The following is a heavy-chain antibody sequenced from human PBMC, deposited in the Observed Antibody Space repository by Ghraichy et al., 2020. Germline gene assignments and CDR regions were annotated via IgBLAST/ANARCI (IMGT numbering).Heavy chain of an antibody. V-gene: IGHV3-23*01. Sequence: GGSLRLSCAASGFTFSSYAMSWVRQAPGKGLEWVSAISGSGGSTYYADSVKGRFIISRDNSKNTLYLQMNSLRAEDTAVYYCAKEYYYDSSGYLALSYFDYWGQGTLVTVSS. CDR3: AKEYYYDSSGYLALSYFDY. D-gene: IGHD3-22*01. CDR2: ISGSGGST. CDR1: GFTFSSYA. J-gene: IGHJ4*02.